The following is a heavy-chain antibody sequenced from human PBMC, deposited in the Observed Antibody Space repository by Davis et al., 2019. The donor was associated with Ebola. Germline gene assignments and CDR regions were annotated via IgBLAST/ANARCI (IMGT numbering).Heavy chain of an antibody. V-gene: IGHV3-21*01. J-gene: IGHJ4*02. CDR2: ISSSSSYI. CDR1: GFTFSSYS. CDR3: ARGSNSRTVDY. Sequence: GGSLRLSCAASGFTFSSYSMNWVRQAPGKGLEWVSSISSSSSYIYYADSVKGRFTISRDNAKNSLYLQMNSLRAEDTAVYYCARGSNSRTVDYWGQGTLVTVSS. D-gene: IGHD4-11*01.